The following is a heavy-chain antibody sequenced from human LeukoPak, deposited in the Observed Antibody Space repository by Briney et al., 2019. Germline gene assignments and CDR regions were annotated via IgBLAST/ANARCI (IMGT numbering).Heavy chain of an antibody. CDR3: ARGVKTAMVILGY. CDR1: GYTFTGYY. Sequence: GASVKVSCKASGYTFTGYYMHWVRQAPGQGLGWMGWINPNSGGTNYAQKFQGRVTMTRDTSISTAYMELSRLRSDDTAVYYCARGVKTAMVILGYWGQGTLVTVSS. J-gene: IGHJ4*02. CDR2: INPNSGGT. D-gene: IGHD5-18*01. V-gene: IGHV1-2*02.